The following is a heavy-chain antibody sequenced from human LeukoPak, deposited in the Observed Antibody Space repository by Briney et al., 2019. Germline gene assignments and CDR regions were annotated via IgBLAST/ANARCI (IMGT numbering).Heavy chain of an antibody. CDR3: ARSPNAFDI. Sequence: PGGSLSLSCAASGFTFSSYRMNWVRQAPGKAPEWVANINQDGSEEYYVDSVKGRFTISRDNAKNSLYLQMNSLRAEDTAVYYCARSPNAFDIWGQGTMVTVSS. CDR2: INQDGSEE. CDR1: GFTFSSYR. V-gene: IGHV3-7*01. J-gene: IGHJ3*02.